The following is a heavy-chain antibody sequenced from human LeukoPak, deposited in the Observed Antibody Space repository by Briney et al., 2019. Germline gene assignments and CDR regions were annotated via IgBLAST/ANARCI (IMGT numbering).Heavy chain of an antibody. J-gene: IGHJ4*02. Sequence: GGSLRLSCAASGFIFSSYSMSWVRQAPGKGLEWVSVITGSGGNTYYADSVKGRFTISKDNSKNTVYLQMNSLRAEDTAVYYCAKEGHFSSSSADFDYWGQGTLVTVSS. CDR3: AKEGHFSSSSADFDY. V-gene: IGHV3-23*01. D-gene: IGHD6-6*01. CDR1: GFIFSSYS. CDR2: ITGSGGNT.